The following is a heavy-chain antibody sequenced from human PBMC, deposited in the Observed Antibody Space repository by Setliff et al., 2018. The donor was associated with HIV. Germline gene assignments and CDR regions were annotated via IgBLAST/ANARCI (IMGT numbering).Heavy chain of an antibody. J-gene: IGHJ4*02. CDR1: GFSVGTYY. CDR2: ISGRSLHI. D-gene: IGHD5-12*01. V-gene: IGHV3-21*01. CDR3: ARDGSIVATPLLNS. Sequence: LSLSCAVYGFSVGTYYMTWVRQAPGKGLEWVASISGRSLHIYYADSVKGRFIISRDNPKNSLYLQMNSLKAKDTAVYYCARDGSIVATPLLNSWGQGTLVTVSS.